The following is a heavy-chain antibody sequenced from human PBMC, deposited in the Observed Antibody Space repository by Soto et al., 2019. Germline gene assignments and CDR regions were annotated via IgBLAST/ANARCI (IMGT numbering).Heavy chain of an antibody. J-gene: IGHJ4*02. CDR1: GFTFSNSW. CDR3: XXXXAWGSLDY. CDR2: INPVESEK. Sequence: EVQLVESGGGLVQPGGSLRLSCAASGFTFSNSWMSWVRQAPGKGLEWVADINPVESEKYYVDSVKGRFTVSRDNXXXXXXXXXXXXXXXXXXXXXXXXXXAWGSLDYWGLGTLVTVSS. V-gene: IGHV3-7*01. D-gene: IGHD7-27*01.